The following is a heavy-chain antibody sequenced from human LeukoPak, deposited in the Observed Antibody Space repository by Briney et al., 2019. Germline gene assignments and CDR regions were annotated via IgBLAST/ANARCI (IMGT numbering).Heavy chain of an antibody. CDR2: ISSSGSTI. J-gene: IGHJ3*02. CDR3: VRWGSDAFDI. CDR1: GFTFSSYE. V-gene: IGHV3-48*03. Sequence: GGSLRLSCAASGFTFSSYEMNWVRQAPGKGLEWVSYISSSGSTIYYADSVKGRFTISRDNAKNSLYLQMNSLRAEDTAVYYCVRWGSDAFDIWGQGTMVTVSS. D-gene: IGHD1-26*01.